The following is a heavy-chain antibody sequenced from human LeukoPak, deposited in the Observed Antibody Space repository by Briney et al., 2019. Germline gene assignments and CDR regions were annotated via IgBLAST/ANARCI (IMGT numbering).Heavy chain of an antibody. Sequence: GASVKVSCKASGGTFSSYAISWVRQAPGQGLEWMGGIIPIFGTANYAQKFQGRVTITADESTSTAYMELSSLRSEDTAVYYCARAAGPNYYYCGMDVWGQGTTVTVSS. CDR1: GGTFSSYA. V-gene: IGHV1-69*13. D-gene: IGHD2-15*01. J-gene: IGHJ6*02. CDR2: IIPIFGTA. CDR3: ARAAGPNYYYCGMDV.